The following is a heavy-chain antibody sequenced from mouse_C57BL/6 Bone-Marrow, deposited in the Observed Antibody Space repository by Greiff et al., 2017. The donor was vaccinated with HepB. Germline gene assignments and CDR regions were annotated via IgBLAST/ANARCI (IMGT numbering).Heavy chain of an antibody. CDR1: GYTFTSYG. CDR2: IYPRSGNT. V-gene: IGHV1-81*01. D-gene: IGHD1-1*01. CDR3: ARLRYYGSSPYFDV. J-gene: IGHJ1*03. Sequence: VQVVESGAELARPGASVKLSCKASGYTFTSYGISWVKQRTGQGLEWIGEIYPRSGNTYYNEKFKGKATLTADKSSSTAYMELRSLTSEDSAVYFCARLRYYGSSPYFDVWGTGTTVTVSS.